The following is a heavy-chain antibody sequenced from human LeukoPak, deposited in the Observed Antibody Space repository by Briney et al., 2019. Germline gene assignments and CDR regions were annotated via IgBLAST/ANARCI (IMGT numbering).Heavy chain of an antibody. D-gene: IGHD4-17*01. CDR3: AKVGAYGDYARHDY. J-gene: IGHJ4*02. CDR1: GYSISSGSY. V-gene: IGHV4-38-2*01. Sequence: SETLSLTCAVSGYSISSGSYWAWIRQLPGKGLEWIGNMFHSGDTYHNPSLRSRVTISADTSKNQFSLKLTSVTAADTAVYYCAKVGAYGDYARHDYWGQGTLVTVSS. CDR2: MFHSGDT.